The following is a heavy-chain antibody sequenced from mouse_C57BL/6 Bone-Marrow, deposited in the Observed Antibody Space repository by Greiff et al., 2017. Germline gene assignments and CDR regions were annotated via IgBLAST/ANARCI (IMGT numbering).Heavy chain of an antibody. J-gene: IGHJ2*01. Sequence: EVQLQQSGAELVKPGASVKLSCTASGFNIKDYYIHWVKQRTEQGLEWIGRIDPEDGVTKYAPKFQDKATITADNSSNTAYLQLSSLTSEDTAVYYCTRSLIYYGTNYWGQGTTLTVSS. CDR3: TRSLIYYGTNY. D-gene: IGHD1-1*01. V-gene: IGHV14-2*01. CDR1: GFNIKDYY. CDR2: IDPEDGVT.